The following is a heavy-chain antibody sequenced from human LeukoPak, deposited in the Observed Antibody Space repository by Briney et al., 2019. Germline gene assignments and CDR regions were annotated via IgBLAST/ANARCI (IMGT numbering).Heavy chain of an antibody. CDR2: ISYDGSNK. V-gene: IGHV3-30*04. J-gene: IGHJ4*02. Sequence: GGSLRLSCAASGFTFSSYAMHWVRQAPGNGLEWVAVISYDGSNKYYADSVKGRFTISRDNSKNTLYLQMNSLRAEDTAVYYCARDHGGGSYFDYWGQGTLVTVSS. CDR3: ARDHGGGSYFDY. D-gene: IGHD2-15*01. CDR1: GFTFSSYA.